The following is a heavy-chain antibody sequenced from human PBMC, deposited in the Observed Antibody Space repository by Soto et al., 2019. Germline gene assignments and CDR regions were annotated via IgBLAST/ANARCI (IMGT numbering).Heavy chain of an antibody. CDR1: GYTFTGYY. D-gene: IGHD1-7*01. CDR3: ATDNWNYLGAFDI. V-gene: IGHV1-46*01. CDR2: INPSGGST. Sequence: ASVKVSCKASGYTFTGYYMHWVRQAPGQGLEWMGIINPSGGSTSYAQKFQGRVTMTEDTSTDTAYMELSSLRSEDTAVYYCATDNWNYLGAFDIWGQGTMVTVSS. J-gene: IGHJ3*02.